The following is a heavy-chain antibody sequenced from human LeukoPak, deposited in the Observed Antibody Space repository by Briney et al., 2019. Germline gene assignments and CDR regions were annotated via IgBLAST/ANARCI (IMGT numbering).Heavy chain of an antibody. CDR1: GYDFTNYW. CDR2: IFPGDSDT. J-gene: IGHJ4*02. CDR3: ARRDGSYFDY. V-gene: IGHV5-51*01. D-gene: IGHD2-21*01. Sequence: GESLKISCKGSGYDFTNYWIGWVRQMPGKGLEWMGIIFPGDSDTRYSPSFQGQVTISADKPINTAYLQWSSLKASDTAIYYCARRDGSYFDYWGQGTLVTVSS.